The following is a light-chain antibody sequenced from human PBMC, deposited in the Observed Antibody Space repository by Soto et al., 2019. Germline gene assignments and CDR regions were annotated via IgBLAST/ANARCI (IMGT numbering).Light chain of an antibody. Sequence: AIQLTQSPSSLSASVGDRVTITCRASQGICSSTFAWYQQKAGKAPTLLIYDVSNLQSGVPARFSGSGSGTDFSLTISSLQPEDFATYYCQQFDTYPLTFGQGTRLDIK. CDR3: QQFDTYPLT. CDR2: DVS. J-gene: IGKJ5*01. CDR1: QGICSST. V-gene: IGKV1-13*02.